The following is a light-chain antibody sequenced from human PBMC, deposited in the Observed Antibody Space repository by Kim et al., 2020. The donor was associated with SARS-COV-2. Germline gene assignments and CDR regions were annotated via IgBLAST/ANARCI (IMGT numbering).Light chain of an antibody. V-gene: IGLV3-1*01. CDR3: QTWDSSAVV. CDR2: EDT. J-gene: IGLJ2*01. CDR1: KLGTKF. Sequence: SGSPGQTASITCAGDKLGTKFSSWYQQKPGQSPLLVIYEDTKRPSGIPERFSGSNSGNTATLTISGTQTLDEADYYCQTWDSSAVVFGGGTSLTVL.